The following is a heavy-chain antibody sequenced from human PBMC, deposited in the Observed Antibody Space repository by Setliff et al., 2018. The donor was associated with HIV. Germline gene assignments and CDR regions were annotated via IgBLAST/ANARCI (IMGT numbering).Heavy chain of an antibody. CDR1: GYTFINYA. D-gene: IGHD4-17*01. CDR3: ARALYGDYGGDINWFDP. J-gene: IGHJ5*02. CDR2: INTNTGSP. Sequence: ASVKVSCKASGYTFINYAMNWVRQAPGQGLEWMGWINTNTGSPTYAQAFTGRFVFSVDTSVATAYLQISSLKAEDTAVYYCARALYGDYGGDINWFDPWGQGTLVTVSS. V-gene: IGHV7-4-1*02.